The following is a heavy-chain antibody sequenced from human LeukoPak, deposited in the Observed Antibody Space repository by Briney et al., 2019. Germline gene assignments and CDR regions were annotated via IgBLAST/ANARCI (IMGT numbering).Heavy chain of an antibody. J-gene: IGHJ4*02. Sequence: GGSLRLSCAASGFNFSNSWMTWVRQTPGKGLEWVANIRQNGRDKYYVDSVKGRFTISRDNAKNSLYLQMNSLRAEDTAVYYCARIMVRGVLITKYYFDSWGQGTLVTVSS. D-gene: IGHD3-10*01. V-gene: IGHV3-7*01. CDR2: IRQNGRDK. CDR3: ARIMVRGVLITKYYFDS. CDR1: GFNFSNSW.